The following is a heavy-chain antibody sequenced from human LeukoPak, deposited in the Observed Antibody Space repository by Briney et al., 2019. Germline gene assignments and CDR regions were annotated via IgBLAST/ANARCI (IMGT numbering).Heavy chain of an antibody. CDR2: MSGSGGST. V-gene: IGHV3-23*01. CDR3: AKDRGVIFDSYFDY. D-gene: IGHD3/OR15-3a*01. Sequence: GGSLRLSCVVSGFTISNYAMSWVRQAPGKGMEWVSAMSGSGGSTNYADTVKGRFTISRDNFKNALYLQMNSLRAEDTAVYYCAKDRGVIFDSYFDYWGQGTLVTVSS. CDR1: GFTISNYA. J-gene: IGHJ4*02.